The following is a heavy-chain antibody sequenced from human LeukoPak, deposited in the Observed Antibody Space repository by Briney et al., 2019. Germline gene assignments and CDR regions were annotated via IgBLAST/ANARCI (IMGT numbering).Heavy chain of an antibody. J-gene: IGHJ4*02. D-gene: IGHD4-17*01. V-gene: IGHV1-69*01. CDR2: IIPIFGTA. CDR1: GGTFSSYA. Sequence: SVKVSCRASGGTFSSYAISWVRQAPGQGLEWMGGIIPIFGTANYAQKFQGRVTITADESTSTAYMELSSLRSEDTAVYYCASGWDTVTTFGVYWGQGTLVTVSS. CDR3: ASGWDTVTTFGVY.